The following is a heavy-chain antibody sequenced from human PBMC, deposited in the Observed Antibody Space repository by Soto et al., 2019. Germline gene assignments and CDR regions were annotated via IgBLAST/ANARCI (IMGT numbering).Heavy chain of an antibody. D-gene: IGHD4-4*01. CDR3: AREAFRRDNSNYRWFDT. CDR2: INPGAGGR. V-gene: IGHV1-46*01. CDR1: GYTVTSYY. J-gene: IGHJ5*02. Sequence: QVQLVQSGAEVREPGASVKVSCKASGYTVTSYYIHWVRQAPGQGFEWIGIINPGAGGRSYAQKSKGRVTLTRDTSTSTVDMELSSLRSEDTAVYPCAREAFRRDNSNYRWFDTWGQGTLVTVSS.